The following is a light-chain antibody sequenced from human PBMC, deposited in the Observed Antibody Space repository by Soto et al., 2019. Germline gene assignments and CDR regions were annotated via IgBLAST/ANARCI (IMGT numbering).Light chain of an antibody. V-gene: IGLV2-23*01. CDR1: RSDVGNYNL. J-gene: IGLJ2*01. Sequence: QSALTQPASVSGSPGQSITISCTGTRSDVGNYNLVSWYQQHPGKAPKVMIYEGSKRPSGVSNRFSGSKSGNRASLTISGLQAEDEADYYCCSYAGRSTVVFGGGTKVTVL. CDR3: CSYAGRSTVV. CDR2: EGS.